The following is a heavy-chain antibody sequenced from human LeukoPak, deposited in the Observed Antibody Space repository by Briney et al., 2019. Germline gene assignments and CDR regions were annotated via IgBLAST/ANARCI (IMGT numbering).Heavy chain of an antibody. Sequence: GASLRLSCAASGFTFSSYSMNWVRQAPGKRLEWVSSISSSSSYIYYADSVKGRFTISRDNAKKSLYLQMNSLRAEDTAVYYCAREPTERWLQYGAFDIWGQGTMVTVSS. CDR2: ISSSSSYI. V-gene: IGHV3-21*03. CDR1: GFTFSSYS. J-gene: IGHJ3*02. CDR3: AREPTERWLQYGAFDI. D-gene: IGHD5-24*01.